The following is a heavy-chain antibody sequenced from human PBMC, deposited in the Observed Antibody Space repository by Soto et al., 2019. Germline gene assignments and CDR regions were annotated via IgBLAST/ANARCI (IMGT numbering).Heavy chain of an antibody. CDR1: GGSISSGGYS. D-gene: IGHD6-6*01. Sequence: SETLSLTCAVSGGSISSGGYSWSWIRQPPGKGLEWIGYIYHSGSTYYNPSLKSRVTISVDRSKNQFSLKLSSVTAADTAVYYCARASSSSSIVFDYWGQGTLVTVSS. V-gene: IGHV4-30-2*01. CDR3: ARASSSSSIVFDY. J-gene: IGHJ4*02. CDR2: IYHSGST.